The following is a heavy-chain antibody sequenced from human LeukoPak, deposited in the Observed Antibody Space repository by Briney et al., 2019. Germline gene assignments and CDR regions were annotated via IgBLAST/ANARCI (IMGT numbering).Heavy chain of an antibody. D-gene: IGHD3-9*01. CDR2: IHWNGGTT. V-gene: IGHV3-20*04. CDR1: GFTFDDYD. J-gene: IGHJ3*01. CDR3: ARDSLRYFDFAFDL. Sequence: GGSLRLSCAAYGFTFDDYDMSWVRQVPGKGLEWVSGIHWNGGTTGYADSVKGRFIISRDNAKNFLYLQMNSLRAEDTAFYYCARDSLRYFDFAFDLWGQGTMVTVSS.